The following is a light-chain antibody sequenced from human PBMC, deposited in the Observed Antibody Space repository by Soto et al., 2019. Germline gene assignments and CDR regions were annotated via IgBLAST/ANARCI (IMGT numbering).Light chain of an antibody. CDR2: GAS. Sequence: TKSAAILSLSPGERATLPCRASQCISITLAWYQQKPGQAPRLLIYGASTRATGFPARFSGSGSGTDFTLTISSLESEDFAVYYCQQCNDWPLTFGQGTRVDIK. J-gene: IGKJ1*01. CDR3: QQCNDWPLT. V-gene: IGKV3-15*01. CDR1: QCISIT.